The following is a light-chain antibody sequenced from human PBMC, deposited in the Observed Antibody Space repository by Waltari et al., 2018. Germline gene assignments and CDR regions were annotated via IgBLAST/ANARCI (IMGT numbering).Light chain of an antibody. V-gene: IGKV1-16*01. CDR1: QDISIY. Sequence: DIRMTQSPSSLSASVGDRVTITCRASQDISIYLAWFQQKPGQAPKSLMYTASSLQSGVPSRFSGSGSGTDFTLTISSLQPEDFATYYCQQYNSYPLTFGGGTKVDIK. CDR3: QQYNSYPLT. CDR2: TAS. J-gene: IGKJ4*01.